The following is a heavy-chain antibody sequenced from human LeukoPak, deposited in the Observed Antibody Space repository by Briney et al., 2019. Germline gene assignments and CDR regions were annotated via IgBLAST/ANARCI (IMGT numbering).Heavy chain of an antibody. V-gene: IGHV1-18*01. CDR1: GYTFTSYG. CDR2: ISAYNGNT. D-gene: IGHD2-2*01. J-gene: IGHJ5*02. CDR3: ARDPLWHSPSTSCYVQNWFDP. Sequence: ASVKVSCKASGYTFTSYGISWVREAPGQGLEWMGWISAYNGNTNYAQKLQGRVTMTTDTSTSTAYMELRSLRSDDTAVYYCARDPLWHSPSTSCYVQNWFDPWGQGTLVTVSS.